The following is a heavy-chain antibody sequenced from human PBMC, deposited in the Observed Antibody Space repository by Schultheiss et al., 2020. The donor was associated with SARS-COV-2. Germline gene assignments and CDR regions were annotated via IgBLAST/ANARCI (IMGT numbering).Heavy chain of an antibody. CDR3: ARPDSRYFDL. Sequence: GGSLRLSCAASGFTFSQHDMHWVRQGPGKGLEWVSYISSSGSTIYYADSVKGRFTISRDNSKNTLYLQMNSLRAEDTAVYYCARPDSRYFDLWGRGTLVTVSS. D-gene: IGHD1-14*01. V-gene: IGHV3-48*01. J-gene: IGHJ2*01. CDR2: ISSSGSTI. CDR1: GFTFSQHD.